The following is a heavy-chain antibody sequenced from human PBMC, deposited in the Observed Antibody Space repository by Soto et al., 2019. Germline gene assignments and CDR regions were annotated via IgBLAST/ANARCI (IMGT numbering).Heavy chain of an antibody. CDR1: GYTFTSYG. CDR2: ISAFNGYT. CDR3: AREHFHNLPQFEDY. D-gene: IGHD3-3*02. V-gene: IGHV1-18*01. J-gene: IGHJ4*02. Sequence: QVQLLQSGDEVKKPGASLKVSCKASGYTFTSYGISWVRQAPGQGLEWMGWISAFNGYTNYAQNLPARVTITADTSTRQAYMELRSLRSDDTAVYDCAREHFHNLPQFEDYWGEGALVTVSS.